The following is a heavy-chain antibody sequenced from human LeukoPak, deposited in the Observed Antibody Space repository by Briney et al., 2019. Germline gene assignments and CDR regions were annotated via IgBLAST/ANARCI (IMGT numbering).Heavy chain of an antibody. CDR2: INPNSGGT. CDR1: GYTFTGHY. Sequence: ASVQVSCKASGYTFTGHYMHWVRQAPGQGLEWMGWINPNSGGTNYAQKFQGRVTMTRDTSISTAYMELSRLRSDDTAVYYCARIMVWSSTSCYDYWGQGTLVTVSS. D-gene: IGHD2-2*01. J-gene: IGHJ4*02. V-gene: IGHV1-2*02. CDR3: ARIMVWSSTSCYDY.